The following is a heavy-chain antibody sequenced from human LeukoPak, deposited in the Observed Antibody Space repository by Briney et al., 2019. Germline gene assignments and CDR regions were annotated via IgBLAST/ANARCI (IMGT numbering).Heavy chain of an antibody. CDR2: IYYSGST. V-gene: IGHV4-39*01. J-gene: IGHJ4*02. D-gene: IGHD6-19*01. CDR1: GGSISSSSYF. CDR3: ATSRYSSGWLGY. Sequence: SETLSLTCTVSGGSISSSSYFWSWISQPPGDGMEWIATIYYSGSTYYNPSLKSRVTISVDTSKNQFSLKLSSVTAADTAVYYCATSRYSSGWLGYWGQGTLVTVSS.